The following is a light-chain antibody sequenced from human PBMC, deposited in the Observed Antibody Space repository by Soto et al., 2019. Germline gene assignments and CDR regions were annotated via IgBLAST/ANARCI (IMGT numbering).Light chain of an antibody. CDR1: SSEVGSYNL. Sequence: QSVLTQPASVSGSPGQSITISCTGTSSEVGSYNLVSWYQQHPGKAPNLMIYEVSKRPSGVSNRFSGSKSGNTASLTISGLQAEDEADYYCCSYAGSSTLYVFGTGTKLTVL. CDR2: EVS. V-gene: IGLV2-23*02. CDR3: CSYAGSSTLYV. J-gene: IGLJ1*01.